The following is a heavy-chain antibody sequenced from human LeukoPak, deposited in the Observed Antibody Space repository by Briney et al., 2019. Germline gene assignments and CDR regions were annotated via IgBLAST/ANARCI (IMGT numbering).Heavy chain of an antibody. V-gene: IGHV3-21*01. J-gene: IGHJ3*02. D-gene: IGHD2-2*01. Sequence: GGSLRLSCAASGFNFNTYTMNWVRQAPGKGLEWVSSISSDSSYIYYADAVHGRFTVSRDNAKYSLYLQMNSLRAEDTAVYYCARDLYCHTTSCSGNAFDIWGQGTMVTVSS. CDR3: ARDLYCHTTSCSGNAFDI. CDR1: GFNFNTYT. CDR2: ISSDSSYI.